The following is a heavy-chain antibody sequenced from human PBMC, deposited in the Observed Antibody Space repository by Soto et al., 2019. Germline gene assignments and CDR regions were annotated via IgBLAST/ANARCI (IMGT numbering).Heavy chain of an antibody. Sequence: QVQLVQSGAEVKKPGSSVKVSCKASGGTFSSYAISWVRQAPGQGLEWMGGIIPIFGTANYAQKFQGRVTITADKTTSAAYMELSSQRSEDTAVYYCARDCEWAGRGDNWFDPWGQGTLVTVSS. D-gene: IGHD1-26*01. V-gene: IGHV1-69*06. CDR1: GGTFSSYA. CDR3: ARDCEWAGRGDNWFDP. J-gene: IGHJ5*02. CDR2: IIPIFGTA.